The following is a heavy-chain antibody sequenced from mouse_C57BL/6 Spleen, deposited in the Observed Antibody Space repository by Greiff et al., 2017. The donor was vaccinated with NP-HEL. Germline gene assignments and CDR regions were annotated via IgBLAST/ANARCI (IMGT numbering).Heavy chain of an antibody. CDR2: IWRGGST. J-gene: IGHJ4*01. V-gene: IGHV2-5*01. Sequence: VKLQESGPGLVQPSQSLSITCTVSGFSLTSYGVHWVRQSPGKGLEWLGVIWRGGSTDYNAAFMSRLSITKDNSKSQVFFKMNSLQADDTAIYYCAKKYGSSYGDYYAMDYWGQGTSVTVSS. D-gene: IGHD1-1*01. CDR1: GFSLTSYG. CDR3: AKKYGSSYGDYYAMDY.